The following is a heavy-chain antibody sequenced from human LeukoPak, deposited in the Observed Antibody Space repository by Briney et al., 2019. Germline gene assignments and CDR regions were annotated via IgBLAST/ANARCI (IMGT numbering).Heavy chain of an antibody. Sequence: RSSETLSLTCTVSGGSISSSTYYWGWIRQPPGKGLEWIGTVYYSGTTYYNPSLKSRVTISVDTSKNQFSLKLSFVTAADTAVYYCARDRGVGSYYGSGDIDYWGQGTLVTVSS. CDR1: GGSISSSTYY. V-gene: IGHV4-39*07. CDR3: ARDRGVGSYYGSGDIDY. CDR2: VYYSGTT. D-gene: IGHD3-10*01. J-gene: IGHJ4*02.